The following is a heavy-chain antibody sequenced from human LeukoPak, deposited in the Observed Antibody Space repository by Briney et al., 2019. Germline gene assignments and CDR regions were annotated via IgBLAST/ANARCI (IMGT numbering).Heavy chain of an antibody. Sequence: TGGSLRLFCAASGVTFSSYGFTFSSYGMNWVRQAPGKGLEWVSYISSSSSIMYYADSVKGRFTISRDNAKKSLYLQMNSLRDEDTAVYYCARDRFDYWGQGTLVTVSS. V-gene: IGHV3-48*02. CDR1: GVTFSSYGFTFSSYG. CDR3: ARDRFDY. CDR2: ISSSSSIM. J-gene: IGHJ4*02.